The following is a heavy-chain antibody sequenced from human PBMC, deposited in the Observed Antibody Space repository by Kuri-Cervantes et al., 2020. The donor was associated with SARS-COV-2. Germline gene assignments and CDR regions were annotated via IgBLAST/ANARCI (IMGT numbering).Heavy chain of an antibody. V-gene: IGHV1-2*04. J-gene: IGHJ3*02. CDR3: ARSTPFRRLLVISQGGAFDI. D-gene: IGHD3-22*01. Sequence: ASVKVSCKASGYTFTGYYMHWVRQAPGQGLEWMGWINPNSGGTNYAQKFQGWVTMTRDTSISPVYLELSRLRSDDTAVYYCARSTPFRRLLVISQGGAFDIWGQGTMVTVSS. CDR2: INPNSGGT. CDR1: GYTFTGYY.